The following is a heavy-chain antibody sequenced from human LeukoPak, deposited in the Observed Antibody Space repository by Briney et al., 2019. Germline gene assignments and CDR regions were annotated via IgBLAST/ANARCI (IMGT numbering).Heavy chain of an antibody. Sequence: GGSLRLSCAASKFTFSDYSMSWVRQAPGKGLEWVSSISSIRNYIYYADSVKGRFTVSRDNAKNSLDLQVNSLRAEDTAVYYCARDTRGFDYWGQGTLVTVSS. V-gene: IGHV3-21*01. CDR3: ARDTRGFDY. D-gene: IGHD3-10*01. J-gene: IGHJ4*02. CDR2: ISSIRNYI. CDR1: KFTFSDYS.